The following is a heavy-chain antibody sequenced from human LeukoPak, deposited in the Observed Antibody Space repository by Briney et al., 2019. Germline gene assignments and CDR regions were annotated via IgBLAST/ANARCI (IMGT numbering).Heavy chain of an antibody. D-gene: IGHD1-14*01. J-gene: IGHJ4*02. CDR3: AQGPESGNY. V-gene: IGHV3-23*01. CDR2: ISGSGGST. Sequence: PGGSLRLSCAASGFTFSSYSMNWVRQAPGKGLEWVSAISGSGGSTYYADSVKGRFTISRDNSKNTLYLQMNSLRAEDTAVYYCAQGPESGNYWGQGTLVTVSS. CDR1: GFTFSSYS.